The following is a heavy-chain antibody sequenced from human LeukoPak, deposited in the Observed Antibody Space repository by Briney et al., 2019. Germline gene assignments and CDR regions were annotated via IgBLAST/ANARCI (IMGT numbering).Heavy chain of an antibody. J-gene: IGHJ4*02. V-gene: IGHV1-2*02. Sequence: ASVKVSCKPSGYTFTGYYIQWVRQAPGQGLEWMGWINPNSGGTNYAPKFQGRVSMTRDTSISTAYMELSRLRSDDTAVYYCARARTRFLEWLCDYWGQGTLVTVSS. D-gene: IGHD3-3*01. CDR2: INPNSGGT. CDR1: GYTFTGYY. CDR3: ARARTRFLEWLCDY.